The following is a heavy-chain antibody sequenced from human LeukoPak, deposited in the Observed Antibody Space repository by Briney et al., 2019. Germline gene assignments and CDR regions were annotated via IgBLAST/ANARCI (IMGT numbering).Heavy chain of an antibody. V-gene: IGHV3-30-3*01. D-gene: IGHD4-11*01. CDR2: ISYDGSNK. J-gene: IGHJ4*02. Sequence: GRSLRLSCAASGFTFSSYAMHWVRQAPGKGLEWVAVISYDGSNKYYADSVKGRFTISRDNSKNTLYLQMNSLRAEDTAVYYCARGEGVTDYWGQGTLVTVSS. CDR3: ARGEGVTDY. CDR1: GFTFSSYA.